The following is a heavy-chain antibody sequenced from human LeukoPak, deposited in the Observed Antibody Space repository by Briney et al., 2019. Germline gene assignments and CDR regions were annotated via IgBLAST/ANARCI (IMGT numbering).Heavy chain of an antibody. CDR1: GYTFTGYY. CDR3: PSVYYYDSSDAFDI. Sequence: ASVKVSCKTSGYTFTGYYMHWVRQAPGQGLEWMGWINPNSGGTNYAQKFQGRVTMTRDTSISTAYMELSRLRSDDTAVYYCPSVYYYDSSDAFDIWGQGTMVTVSS. CDR2: INPNSGGT. D-gene: IGHD3-22*01. J-gene: IGHJ3*02. V-gene: IGHV1-2*02.